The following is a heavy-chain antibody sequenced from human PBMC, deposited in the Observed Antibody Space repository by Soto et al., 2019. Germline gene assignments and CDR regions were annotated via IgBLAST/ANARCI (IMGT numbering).Heavy chain of an antibody. J-gene: IGHJ4*02. CDR3: AQDANGTSLAY. V-gene: IGHV1-69*01. Sequence: QVQLVQSGAEVKKPGSSVKVSCKASGGTFSRYTISWVRQAPGQGLEWMGGIIPIFGAAKYAQKFQDTVTVTADESTRTAYMALSSLSSEDTAVYYCAQDANGTSLAYWGQGTLVSVSS. CDR1: GGTFSRYT. D-gene: IGHD1-1*01. CDR2: IIPIFGAA.